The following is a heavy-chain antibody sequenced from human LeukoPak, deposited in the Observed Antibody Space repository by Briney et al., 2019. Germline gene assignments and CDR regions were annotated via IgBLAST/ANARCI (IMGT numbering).Heavy chain of an antibody. D-gene: IGHD3/OR15-3a*01. CDR1: GFTFSSYG. CDR2: ISSSRSTI. Sequence: GGSLRLSCAASGFTFSSYGMNWVRQAPGKGLEWVSYISSSRSTIYYADSVKGRFTISRDNSKNTVYLQVNSLRAEDTAVYYCAKLWAVRHLDYWGQGTLVTGSS. CDR3: AKLWAVRHLDY. V-gene: IGHV3-48*01. J-gene: IGHJ4*02.